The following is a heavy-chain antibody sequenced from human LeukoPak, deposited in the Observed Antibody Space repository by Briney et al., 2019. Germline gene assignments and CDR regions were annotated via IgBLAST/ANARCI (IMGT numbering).Heavy chain of an antibody. CDR2: IYSGGST. CDR1: GFSFSRYN. D-gene: IGHD4-23*01. J-gene: IGHJ4*02. CDR3: ARRAGGYSHPYDY. V-gene: IGHV3-53*01. Sequence: GGSLRLSCAASGFSFSRYNMNWVRQAPGKGLEWVSLIYSGGSTYYADSVKGRFTISRDNSKNTLYLQMNSLRAEDTAVYYCARRAGGYSHPYDYWGQGTLVTVSS.